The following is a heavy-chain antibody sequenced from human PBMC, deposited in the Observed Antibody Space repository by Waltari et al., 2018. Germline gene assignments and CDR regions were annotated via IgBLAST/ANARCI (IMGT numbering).Heavy chain of an antibody. D-gene: IGHD6-25*01. V-gene: IGHV3-21*01. CDR3: ARIADGYIPDY. J-gene: IGHJ4*02. Sequence: EVQLVESGGGLVKPGGSLRLSGAASGSPSSGLSMNWARQAPGKGLEWVSSISSSSSYIYYADSVKGRFTISRDNAKNSLYLQMNSLRAEDTAVYYCARIADGYIPDYWGQGTLVTVSS. CDR1: GSPSSGLS. CDR2: ISSSSSYI.